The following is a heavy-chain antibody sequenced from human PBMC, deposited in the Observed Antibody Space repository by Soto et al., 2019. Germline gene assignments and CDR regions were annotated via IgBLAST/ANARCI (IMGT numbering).Heavy chain of an antibody. CDR2: TNQRGSS. J-gene: IGHJ6*02. Sequence: PSETLSLTCAVSGGSFSGYYWNWIRQSPGKGLEWIGETNQRGSSNYNPSLKSRVTLSVDTSKNQFSLKMKSVTAADTAVYYCSRRPIYDSGSSSFYYYYYYGLDVWGQGTTVTVSS. CDR1: GGSFSGYY. V-gene: IGHV4-34*01. CDR3: SRRPIYDSGSSSFYYYYYYGLDV. D-gene: IGHD3-10*01.